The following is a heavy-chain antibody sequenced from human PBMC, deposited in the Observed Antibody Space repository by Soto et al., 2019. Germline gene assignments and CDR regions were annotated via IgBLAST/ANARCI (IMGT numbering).Heavy chain of an antibody. CDR3: ARDLGRGIAAAGHDAFDI. V-gene: IGHV3-33*01. CDR1: GFTFSSYG. Sequence: GGSLRLSCAASGFTFSSYGMHWVRQAPGKGLGWVAVIWYDGSNKCYADSVKGRFTISRDNSKNTLYLQMNSLRAEDTAVYYCARDLGRGIAAAGHDAFDIWGQGTMVTVSS. D-gene: IGHD6-13*01. CDR2: IWYDGSNK. J-gene: IGHJ3*02.